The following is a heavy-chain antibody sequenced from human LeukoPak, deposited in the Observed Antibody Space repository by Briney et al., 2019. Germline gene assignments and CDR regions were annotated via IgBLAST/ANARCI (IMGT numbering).Heavy chain of an antibody. D-gene: IGHD3-3*01. CDR1: GFTFSSYW. CDR3: ARVLLEWLLYYYYYMDV. CDR2: IKQDGSEK. V-gene: IGHV3-7*01. Sequence: GGSLRLSCAASGFTFSSYWMSWVRQAPGKGLEWVANIKQDGSEKYYVDSVKGRFTISRDNAKNSLYLQMNSLRAEDTAVYYCARVLLEWLLYYYYYMDVWGKGTTVTASS. J-gene: IGHJ6*03.